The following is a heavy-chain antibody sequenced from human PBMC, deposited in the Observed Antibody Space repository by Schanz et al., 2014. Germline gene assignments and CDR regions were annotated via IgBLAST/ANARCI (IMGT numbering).Heavy chain of an antibody. CDR2: IYRSGST. V-gene: IGHV3-53*01. CDR1: GFAVSSNY. CDR3: ARAYSIDGSGWYRLNY. J-gene: IGHJ4*02. Sequence: EVQLVESGGGLVEPGGSLRLSCSGSGFAVSSNYLTWVRQAPGQGLEWVSLIYRSGSTYYADSVKGRFTISRDNSDNRLYLQMNSLRADDTAVYYCARAYSIDGSGWYRLNYWGQGTLVTVSS. D-gene: IGHD6-19*01.